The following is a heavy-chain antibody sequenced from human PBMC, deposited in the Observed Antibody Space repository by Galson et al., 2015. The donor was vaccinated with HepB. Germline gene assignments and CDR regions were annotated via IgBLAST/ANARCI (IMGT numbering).Heavy chain of an antibody. J-gene: IGHJ4*02. CDR1: GFIFSNYG. CDR3: ARDLSYYAFDF. CDR2: IWSDGSKK. V-gene: IGHV3-33*01. Sequence: SLRLSCAASGFIFSNYGMHWVRQAPGKGLEWVAVIWSDGSKKHYADSVEGRFTISRDDSKNTVYLQMNSLRGEDTAVYYCARDLSYYAFDFRGQGTVVTVSS. D-gene: IGHD3-10*01.